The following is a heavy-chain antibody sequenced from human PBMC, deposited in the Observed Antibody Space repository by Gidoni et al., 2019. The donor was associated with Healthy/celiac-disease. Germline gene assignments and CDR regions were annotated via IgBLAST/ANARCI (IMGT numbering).Heavy chain of an antibody. Sequence: EVQMVQSGAEVKKPGESLKLSCKGSGYSFTRYWIGWVRQLPGKGLEWMGIIYPGDSDTRYSPSFQGQVSISADKSISTAYLQWRSLKASDTAMYSCARPGRSDAFDIWGQGTMVTVSS. CDR2: IYPGDSDT. CDR1: GYSFTRYW. J-gene: IGHJ3*02. CDR3: ARPGRSDAFDI. V-gene: IGHV5-51*03.